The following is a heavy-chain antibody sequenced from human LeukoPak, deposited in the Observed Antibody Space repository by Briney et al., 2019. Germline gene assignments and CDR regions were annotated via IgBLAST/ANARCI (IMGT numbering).Heavy chain of an antibody. J-gene: IGHJ4*02. CDR2: INHSAST. CDR1: GGSFSGYH. V-gene: IGHV4-34*01. CDR3: ARHSRQRRSNYFDF. Sequence: SETLSLTCAVYGGSFSGYHWSWIRQPPGKGLEWLGEINHSASTNYNPSLKSRVTIPQNTSKNQFSLKRSPVTPADPAVYYCARHSRQRRSNYFDFCGWGNRTPVS. D-gene: IGHD6-25*01.